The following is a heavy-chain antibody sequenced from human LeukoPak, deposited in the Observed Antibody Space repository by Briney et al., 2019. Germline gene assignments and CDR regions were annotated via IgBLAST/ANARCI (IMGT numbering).Heavy chain of an antibody. Sequence: PGGSLRLSCAASGFTFSSYGMSWVRQAPGKGLEWVSAISGSGGSTYYADSVKGRFTISRDNSKNALYLQMNSLRAEDTAVYYCAENPTDDILTGYSPDLYYYYMDVWGKGTTVTISS. CDR1: GFTFSSYG. CDR3: AENPTDDILTGYSPDLYYYYMDV. D-gene: IGHD3-9*01. J-gene: IGHJ6*03. V-gene: IGHV3-23*01. CDR2: ISGSGGST.